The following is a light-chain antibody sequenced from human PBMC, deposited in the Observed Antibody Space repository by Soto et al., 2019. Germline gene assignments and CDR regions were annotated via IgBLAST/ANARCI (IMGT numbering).Light chain of an antibody. Sequence: EIVLTQSPGTLSLSPGERATLSCRASQSVGGSYLAWYQQKPGQGPRLLIHGASSRAAGIPDRFSGSGSGTDFPLTISRLEPEYFAVYYRLHYRTFGQGTKVEV. CDR3: LHYRT. V-gene: IGKV3-20*01. J-gene: IGKJ1*01. CDR2: GAS. CDR1: QSVGGSY.